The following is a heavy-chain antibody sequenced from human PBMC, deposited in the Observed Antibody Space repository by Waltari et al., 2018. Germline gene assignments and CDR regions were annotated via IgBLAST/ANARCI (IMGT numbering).Heavy chain of an antibody. J-gene: IGHJ3*02. CDR1: GGSISSSSYY. CDR3: ARPGYGGNALGFAFDI. V-gene: IGHV4-39*01. D-gene: IGHD4-17*01. CDR2: IYYSGRT. Sequence: QLQLQESGPGLVKPSETLSLTCTVSGGSISSSSYYWGWIRQPPGKGLEWIGSIYYSGRTDYNPYVNSRVTISVDTSKNQFSLKRSSVTAADTAVYYCARPGYGGNALGFAFDIWGQGTMVTVSS.